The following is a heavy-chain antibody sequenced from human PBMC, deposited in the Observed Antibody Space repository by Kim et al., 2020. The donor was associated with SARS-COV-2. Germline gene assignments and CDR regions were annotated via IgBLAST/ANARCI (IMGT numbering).Heavy chain of an antibody. J-gene: IGHJ6*02. V-gene: IGHV1-69*04. CDR1: GGTFSSYA. D-gene: IGHD6-6*01. Sequence: SVKVSCKASGGTFSSYAISWVRQAPGQGLEWMGRIIPILGIANYAQKFQGRVTITADKSTSTAYMELSSLRSEYTAVYYCARAQDSSSSFNYYYYGMDVWGQGTTVTVSS. CDR2: IIPILGIA. CDR3: ARAQDSSSSFNYYYYGMDV.